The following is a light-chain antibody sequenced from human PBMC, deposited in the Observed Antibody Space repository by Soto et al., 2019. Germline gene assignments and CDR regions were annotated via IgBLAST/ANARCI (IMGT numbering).Light chain of an antibody. V-gene: IGLV1-40*01. Sequence: QSVLTQPPSVSGAPGQRVTISCTGSSSNIGAGCDVHWYQQLPGTAPKLLIYANNNRPSGVPDRFSGSKSGTSASLAITGLQAEDEADYYCQSCDSSLSVVFGGGTKLTVL. CDR1: SSNIGAGCD. CDR3: QSCDSSLSVV. CDR2: ANN. J-gene: IGLJ2*01.